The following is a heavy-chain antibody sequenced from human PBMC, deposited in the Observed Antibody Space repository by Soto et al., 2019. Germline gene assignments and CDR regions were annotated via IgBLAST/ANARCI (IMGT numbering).Heavy chain of an antibody. Sequence: SETLSLTCTVSGGSVSSSSYYRGWVRQTPGKGLEWIGSVYYSGSTYYNPSLESRVTISVDKSKNQFSLKLMSLSAADTAVYYCGRLEGLTTISYYFDYWGQGALVTSPQ. D-gene: IGHD2-21*02. J-gene: IGHJ4*02. CDR1: GGSVSSSSYY. CDR2: VYYSGST. CDR3: GRLEGLTTISYYFDY. V-gene: IGHV4-39*01.